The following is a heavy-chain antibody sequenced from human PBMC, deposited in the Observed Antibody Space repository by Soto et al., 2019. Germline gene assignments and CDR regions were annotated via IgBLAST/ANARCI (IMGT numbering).Heavy chain of an antibody. J-gene: IGHJ4*02. CDR3: ATDYRVARGGSCYYFEY. CDR2: ISAANGDK. D-gene: IGHD2-15*01. V-gene: IGHV1-18*01. CDR1: GYTFRSYG. Sequence: QVQLVQSGAEVKKPGASVKVSCKASGYTFRSYGISWVRQAPGQGLEWMGWISAANGDKNSAPKFQGRVTMSTDTTTNTADMELRSLRSDDTALYYCATDYRVARGGSCYYFEYWGQGTLVTVSA.